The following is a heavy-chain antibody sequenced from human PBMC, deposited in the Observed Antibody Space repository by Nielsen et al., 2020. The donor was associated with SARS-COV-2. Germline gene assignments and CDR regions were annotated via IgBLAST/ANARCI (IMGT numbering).Heavy chain of an antibody. CDR3: ARPGDLSAFDF. J-gene: IGHJ3*01. CDR2: IIPLFGKA. D-gene: IGHD7-27*01. Sequence: SVKVSCKASGGSFSSYAISWVRQGPGQGLEWMGGIIPLFGKANYAQSFQGRVTITADESTSTAYMDLSSLRSEDTAVYYCARPGDLSAFDFWGQGTMVTVSS. CDR1: GGSFSSYA. V-gene: IGHV1-69*13.